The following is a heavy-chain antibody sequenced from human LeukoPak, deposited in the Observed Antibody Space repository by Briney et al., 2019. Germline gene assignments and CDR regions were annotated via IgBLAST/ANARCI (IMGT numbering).Heavy chain of an antibody. CDR3: AKGVVVTAQGRWLPPVD. Sequence: QTGGSLRLSCAASGFIFDDYTMHWVRQAPGKGLEWVSLISWDGITTYYADSVKGRFTISRDNRKNSLYLQMNSLITEDTALYYCAKGVVVTAQGRWLPPVDWGQGTLVTVSS. CDR1: GFIFDDYT. CDR2: ISWDGITT. D-gene: IGHD2-21*02. V-gene: IGHV3-43*01. J-gene: IGHJ4*02.